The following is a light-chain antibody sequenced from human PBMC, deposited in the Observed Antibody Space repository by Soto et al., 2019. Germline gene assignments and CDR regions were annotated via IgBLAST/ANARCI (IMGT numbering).Light chain of an antibody. J-gene: IGLJ1*01. V-gene: IGLV1-51*02. CDR3: GTWDSSLSAL. CDR1: SSNIGNNY. CDR2: ENN. Sequence: QSVLTQPPSVSAAPGQKVTISCSGSSSNIGNNYVSWYQQLPGTAPKLLSYENNKRPSGITDRFSGSKSGTSATLGITGLQTGDEADDYCGTWDSSLSALVGTGTKLTVL.